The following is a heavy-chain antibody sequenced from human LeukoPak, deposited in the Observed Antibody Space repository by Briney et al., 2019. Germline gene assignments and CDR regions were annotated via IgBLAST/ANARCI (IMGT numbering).Heavy chain of an antibody. CDR3: ARHRRFGELDY. V-gene: IGHV4-59*08. CDR2: IYYSGST. J-gene: IGHJ4*02. CDR1: GGSISSYY. D-gene: IGHD3-10*01. Sequence: SETLSLTCTVSGGSISSYYWSWIRQPPGKGLEWIGYIYYSGSTNYNPSLKSRVTISVDTSKNQFSLKLSSVTAADTAVYYCARHRRFGELDYWGQGTLVTVSS.